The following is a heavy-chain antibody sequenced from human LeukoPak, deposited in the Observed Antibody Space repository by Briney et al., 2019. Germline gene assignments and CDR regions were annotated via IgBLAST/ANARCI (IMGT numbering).Heavy chain of an antibody. V-gene: IGHV3-7*01. J-gene: IGHJ6*02. CDR2: IKQDGSEK. Sequence: GGSLRLSCAASRFTFSSYWMHWVRQAPGKGLEWVTNIKQDGSEKYYVDSVKGRFTISRDNAKNSLCLQMNSLRVEDTAVYYCGKSMDVWGQGTTVTVSS. CDR3: GKSMDV. CDR1: RFTFSSYW.